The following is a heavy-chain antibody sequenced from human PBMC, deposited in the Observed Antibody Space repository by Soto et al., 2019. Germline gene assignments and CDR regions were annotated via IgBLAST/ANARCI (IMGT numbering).Heavy chain of an antibody. CDR1: GFTFSSHA. Sequence: SGGSLRLSCAASGFTFSSHAMSWVRQAPGKGLEWVSAISGSGGSTYYADSVKGRFTISRDNSKNTLYLHMNGLRAEDTAVYYCTKSAASEDDYFYYGLDVWGQGTTVTVSS. D-gene: IGHD6-25*01. CDR2: ISGSGGST. CDR3: TKSAASEDDYFYYGLDV. J-gene: IGHJ6*02. V-gene: IGHV3-23*01.